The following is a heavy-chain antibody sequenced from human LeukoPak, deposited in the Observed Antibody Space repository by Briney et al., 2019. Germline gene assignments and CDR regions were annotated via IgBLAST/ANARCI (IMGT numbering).Heavy chain of an antibody. V-gene: IGHV4-30-2*02. CDR1: GGSISSGGYY. J-gene: IGHJ4*02. D-gene: IGHD6-13*01. Sequence: SETLSLTCTVSGGSISSGGYYWSWIRQPPGKGLEWIGYIYHSGSTYYNPSLKSRVTISVDRSKNQFSLKLSSVTAADTAVYYCARSIAAAHTDYWGQGTLVTVSS. CDR3: ARSIAAAHTDY. CDR2: IYHSGST.